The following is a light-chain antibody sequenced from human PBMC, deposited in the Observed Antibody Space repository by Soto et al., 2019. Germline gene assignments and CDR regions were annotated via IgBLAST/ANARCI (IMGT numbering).Light chain of an antibody. V-gene: IGLV1-44*01. CDR3: EVWDLNLNGPI. J-gene: IGLJ2*01. Sequence: QSVLTQPPSASGTPGQRVTISCFGSSSNIAPNSVNWYQHLPGTAPKLLIYGSDQRPSGVPDRLSGSKSGTSASLAISGLQSDDDGDYYCEVWDLNLNGPILGGGTKLTVL. CDR1: SSNIAPNS. CDR2: GSD.